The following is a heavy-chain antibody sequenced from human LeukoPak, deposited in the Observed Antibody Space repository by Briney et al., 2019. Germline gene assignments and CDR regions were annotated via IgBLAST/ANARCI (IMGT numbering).Heavy chain of an antibody. CDR3: ARRLPERKKFDY. D-gene: IGHD1-14*01. CDR2: IKYDGSEK. CDR1: GFTFSSSW. V-gene: IGHV3-7*01. J-gene: IGHJ4*02. Sequence: GGSLRLSCAASGFTFSSSWMSWVRQAPGKGLEWVANIKYDGSEKYYVDSVKGRFTISRDNAKNSLYLQMDSLRAEDTAVYYCARRLPERKKFDYWGQGTLVTVSS.